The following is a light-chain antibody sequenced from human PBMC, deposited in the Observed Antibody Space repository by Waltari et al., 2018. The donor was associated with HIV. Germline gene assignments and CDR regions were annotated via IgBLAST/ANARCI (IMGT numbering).Light chain of an antibody. V-gene: IGLV2-14*03. CDR3: SSYTTSSTVL. Sequence: QSALTQPASVSGSPGQSITISCTGTSSAVGHYNYVSWYQHHPGKAPKLLVYDVISRPAGYSKRSACSKARNTDSLTSSGLQPEDDADYYCSSYTTSSTVLFGVGTKLPVL. J-gene: IGLJ2*01. CDR2: DVI. CDR1: SSAVGHYNY.